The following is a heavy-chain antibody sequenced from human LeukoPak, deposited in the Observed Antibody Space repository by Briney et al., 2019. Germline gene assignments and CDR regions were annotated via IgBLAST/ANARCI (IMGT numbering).Heavy chain of an antibody. Sequence: GGSLRLSCAASGFTFSSYAMSWVRQAPGKGLELVSGISGSGGITYYADSVKGRFTLSRDNSNNTLYLQMNSLRADDTAVYYCAKVDRLYSSSATLDYWGQGTLVTVSS. CDR3: AKVDRLYSSSATLDY. V-gene: IGHV3-23*01. CDR1: GFTFSSYA. CDR2: ISGSGGIT. J-gene: IGHJ4*02. D-gene: IGHD6-6*01.